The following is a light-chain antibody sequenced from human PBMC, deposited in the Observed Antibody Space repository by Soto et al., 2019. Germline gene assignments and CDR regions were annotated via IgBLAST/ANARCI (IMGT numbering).Light chain of an antibody. V-gene: IGKV1-5*03. CDR2: KAS. CDR1: QTIRTW. J-gene: IGKJ1*01. CDR3: QQYNSYSLT. Sequence: DIQMTQSPSTLSASVGDSVTISCRASQTIRTWLAWYQQKPGKAPKVLIYKASSLDSGVPSRFSGSGSGTEFTLTISSLQPDDFATYYCQQYNSYSLTFGQGTKVDIK.